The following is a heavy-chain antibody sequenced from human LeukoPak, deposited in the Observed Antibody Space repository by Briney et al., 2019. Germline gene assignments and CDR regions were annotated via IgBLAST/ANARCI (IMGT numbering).Heavy chain of an antibody. V-gene: IGHV4-59*01. Sequence: KPSETLSLTCTVSGGSISSYYWSWIRQPPGKGLEWIGYIYYSGSTNYNPSLKSRVTTSVDTSKNQFSLKLSSVTAADTAVYYCARDPYSGSYPGAFDIWGQGTMVTVSS. J-gene: IGHJ3*02. CDR3: ARDPYSGSYPGAFDI. CDR2: IYYSGST. CDR1: GGSISSYY. D-gene: IGHD1-26*01.